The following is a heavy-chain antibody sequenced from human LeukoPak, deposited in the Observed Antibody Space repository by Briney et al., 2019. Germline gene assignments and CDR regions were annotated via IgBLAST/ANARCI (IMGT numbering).Heavy chain of an antibody. V-gene: IGHV4-39*01. Sequence: PSETLSLTCTVSGGSISSSSYYWGWIRQPPGKGLEWIGSIYYSGSTYYNPSLKSRVTISVDTSKNQFSLKLSSVTAADTAVYYCARLSGERRYYYYYVDVWGKGTTVTVSS. J-gene: IGHJ6*03. CDR3: ARLSGERRYYYYYVDV. D-gene: IGHD3-10*01. CDR2: IYYSGST. CDR1: GGSISSSSYY.